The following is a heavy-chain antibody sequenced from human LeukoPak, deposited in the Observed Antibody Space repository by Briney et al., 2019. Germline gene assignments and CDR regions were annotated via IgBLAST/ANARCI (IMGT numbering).Heavy chain of an antibody. V-gene: IGHV1-2*02. CDR2: INPNSGGT. CDR1: GYIFTGYY. Sequence: ASVKVSCKASGYIFTGYYMHWVRQAPGQRPEWMGWINPNSGGTNSAQKFQGRVTMTRDTSISTAYMELSRLTSDDTAVYYCARHPYSGSYHFDYWGQGTLVTVSS. D-gene: IGHD1-26*01. J-gene: IGHJ4*02. CDR3: ARHPYSGSYHFDY.